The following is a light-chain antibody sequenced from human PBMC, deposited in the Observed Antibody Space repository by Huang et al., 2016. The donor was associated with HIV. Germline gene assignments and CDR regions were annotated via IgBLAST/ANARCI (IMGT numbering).Light chain of an antibody. CDR2: AAS. Sequence: DIQMTQSPSSLSASVGDRVTITCRASQSISRYLNWYQQKPGKAPKLLIYAASSLQSGVPSRFSGSGSGTDFTLTISSLQPEDFETYYGQQSYSTLFTFGPGTKVDIK. J-gene: IGKJ3*01. V-gene: IGKV1-39*01. CDR1: QSISRY. CDR3: QQSYSTLFT.